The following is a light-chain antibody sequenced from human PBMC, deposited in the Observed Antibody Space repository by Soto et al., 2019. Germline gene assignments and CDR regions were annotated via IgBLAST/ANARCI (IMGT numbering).Light chain of an antibody. CDR1: QSVSSN. V-gene: IGKV3D-15*01. CDR3: QQYNNWFLT. J-gene: IGKJ4*01. CDR2: GAS. Sequence: IVMTQSPATLSVSPGERATLSCRASQSVSSNLAWYQQKPGQAPRLLIYGASIRATGIPARFSGSGSGTEFTLTISSLQSEDFAVYYCQQYNNWFLTFGGGTKVEIK.